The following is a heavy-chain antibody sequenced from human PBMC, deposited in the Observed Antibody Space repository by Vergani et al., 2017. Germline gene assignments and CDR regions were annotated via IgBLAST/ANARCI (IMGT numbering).Heavy chain of an antibody. CDR1: GFTFSSYG. CDR3: ATGSVGYCRSTSCYRFDY. V-gene: IGHV3-33*01. D-gene: IGHD2-2*01. J-gene: IGHJ4*02. CDR2: IWYDGSNK. Sequence: QVQLVESGGGVVQPGRSLRLSCAASGFTFSSYGMHWVRQAPGKGLEWVAVIWYDGSNKYYADSVKGRFTISRDNSKNTLYLQMNSLRAEDTAVYYCATGSVGYCRSTSCYRFDYWGQGTLVTVSS.